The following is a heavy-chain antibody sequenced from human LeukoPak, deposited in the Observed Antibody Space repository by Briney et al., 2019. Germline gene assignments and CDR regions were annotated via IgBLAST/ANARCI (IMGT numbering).Heavy chain of an antibody. V-gene: IGHV3-74*01. D-gene: IGHD3-16*01. CDR1: GLTFSNYW. CDR2: INTDGNSP. J-gene: IGHJ4*02. CDR3: ARARTFGPLVDY. Sequence: GGSLRLSCAASGLTFSNYWMHWVRQTPGKGLVWVARINTDGNSPTYADSVKGRFTISRDNAKSTLYPQMNSLRAEDTAVYYCARARTFGPLVDYWGQGTLVTVSS.